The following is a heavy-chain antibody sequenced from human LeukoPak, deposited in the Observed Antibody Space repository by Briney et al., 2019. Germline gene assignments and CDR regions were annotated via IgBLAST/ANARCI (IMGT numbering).Heavy chain of an antibody. J-gene: IGHJ6*03. CDR2: IYYSGST. Sequence: SETLPLTCTFSGGSISSGGYYWSWIRQHPGKGLEWIGYIYYSGSTYYNPSLKSRVTISVDTSKNQFSLKLSSVTAADTAVYYCARENTEYCSGGSCYLGYYYMDVWGKGTTVTVS. CDR1: GGSISSGGYY. CDR3: ARENTEYCSGGSCYLGYYYMDV. D-gene: IGHD2-15*01. V-gene: IGHV4-31*03.